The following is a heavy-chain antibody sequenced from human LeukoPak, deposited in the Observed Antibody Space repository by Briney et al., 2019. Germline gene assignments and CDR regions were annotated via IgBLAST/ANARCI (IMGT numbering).Heavy chain of an antibody. D-gene: IGHD3-3*01. Sequence: QTGGSLRLSCAAPGFTFSSYWMHWVRQAPGKGLVWVSRINRDGSDTSYADSVRGRFTISRDNAKNSLYLQMNSLRAEDTAVYYCASQLVLRSLEWFPEYFDLWGRGTLVTVSS. CDR1: GFTFSSYW. V-gene: IGHV3-74*01. CDR2: INRDGSDT. J-gene: IGHJ2*01. CDR3: ASQLVLRSLEWFPEYFDL.